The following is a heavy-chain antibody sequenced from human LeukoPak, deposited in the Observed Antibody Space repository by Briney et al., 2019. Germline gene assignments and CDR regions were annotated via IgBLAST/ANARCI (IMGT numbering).Heavy chain of an antibody. Sequence: ASVKVSCKASGGTFSSYAISWVRQAPGQGLEWMGGIIPIFGTANYAQKFQGRVTITADESTSTAYMELSSLRSEDTAVYYCTIFGVLEGYYGMDVWGQGTTVTVSS. D-gene: IGHD3-3*01. J-gene: IGHJ6*02. CDR3: TIFGVLEGYYGMDV. V-gene: IGHV1-69*13. CDR1: GGTFSSYA. CDR2: IIPIFGTA.